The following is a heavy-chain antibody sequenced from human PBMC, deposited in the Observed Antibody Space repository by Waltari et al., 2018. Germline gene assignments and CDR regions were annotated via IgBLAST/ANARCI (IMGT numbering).Heavy chain of an antibody. CDR3: ARDRAYGDYVFDY. J-gene: IGHJ4*02. CDR2: ISPILGIA. V-gene: IGHV1-69*04. D-gene: IGHD4-17*01. Sequence: QVQLVQSGAEVKKPGSSVKVSCKASGGTFSSYAISWVRQAPGQGLEWMGGISPILGIANYAQKFQGRVTITADESTSTAYMELSSLRSEDTAVYYCARDRAYGDYVFDYWGQGTLVTVSS. CDR1: GGTFSSYA.